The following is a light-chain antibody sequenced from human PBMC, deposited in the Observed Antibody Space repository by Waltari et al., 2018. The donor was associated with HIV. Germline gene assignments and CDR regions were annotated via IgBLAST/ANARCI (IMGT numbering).Light chain of an antibody. Sequence: QSALTQPPSASVSPGQSVTISCTGTNSDIGNFDYVAWYQQHPGKPPKLIISEVYKRPSGVPNRFSGSKSGNTASLTVSGLQAEDEADYYCSSYATTNDFYVLFGGGTKLTVL. V-gene: IGLV2-8*01. CDR2: EVY. J-gene: IGLJ2*01. CDR3: SSYATTNDFYVL. CDR1: NSDIGNFDY.